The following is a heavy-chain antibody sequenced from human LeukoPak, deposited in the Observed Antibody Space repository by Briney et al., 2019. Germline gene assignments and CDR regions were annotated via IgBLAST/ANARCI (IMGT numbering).Heavy chain of an antibody. D-gene: IGHD4-17*01. J-gene: IGHJ5*02. CDR1: GYSFTGYY. CDR2: MNPNSGNT. CDR3: ARVYGDP. V-gene: IGHV1-8*02. Sequence: GASVKVSCKASGYSFTGYYMHWVRQATGQGLEWMGWMNPNSGNTGYAQKFQGRVTMTRNTSISTAYMELSSLRSEDTAVYYCARVYGDPWGQGTLVTVSS.